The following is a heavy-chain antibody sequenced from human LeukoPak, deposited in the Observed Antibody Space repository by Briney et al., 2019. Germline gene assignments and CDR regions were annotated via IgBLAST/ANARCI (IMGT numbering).Heavy chain of an antibody. D-gene: IGHD2-15*01. V-gene: IGHV4-59*08. Sequence: SETLSLTCTVSGGSISSYFWSWIRHPPGKGLEWIGYIYYTGSTNYNPSLKSRLTISVDTSKNQFSLKLSSVTAADPPVYYCARMGPECSGGSCYSEAYWGQGTLVTVSS. CDR3: ARMGPECSGGSCYSEAY. J-gene: IGHJ4*02. CDR2: IYYTGST. CDR1: GGSISSYF.